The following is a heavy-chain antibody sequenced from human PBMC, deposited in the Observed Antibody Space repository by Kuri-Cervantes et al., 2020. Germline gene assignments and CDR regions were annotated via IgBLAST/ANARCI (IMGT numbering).Heavy chain of an antibody. J-gene: IGHJ4*02. D-gene: IGHD5-12*01. CDR2: IYSGGST. V-gene: IGHV3-53*05. CDR1: GFTVSSNY. Sequence: GESLKISCAASGFTVSSNYMSWVRQAPGKGLEWVSVIYSGGSTYYADSVKGRFTISRDNSKNTLYLQMNSLRAEDTAVYYCARMAYSGYDTFDYWGQGTLVTVSS. CDR3: ARMAYSGYDTFDY.